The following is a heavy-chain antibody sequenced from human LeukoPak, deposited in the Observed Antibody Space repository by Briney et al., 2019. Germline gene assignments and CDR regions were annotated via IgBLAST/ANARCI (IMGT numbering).Heavy chain of an antibody. Sequence: GGSLRLPCAASGFIFSSYEMNWVRQAPAKGLEGVSYISSSGSNIYYAVSVKGRFTISRDNAKNSLYLQMNSLRAEDTAVYYCARYLKNDYCDYEGNYWGQETLVTVSS. CDR3: ARYLKNDYCDYEGNY. CDR2: ISSSGSNI. V-gene: IGHV3-48*03. CDR1: GFIFSSYE. J-gene: IGHJ4*02. D-gene: IGHD4-17*01.